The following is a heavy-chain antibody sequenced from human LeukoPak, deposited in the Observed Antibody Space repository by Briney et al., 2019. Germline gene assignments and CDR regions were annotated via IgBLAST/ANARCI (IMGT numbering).Heavy chain of an antibody. CDR2: ISYDGSNK. CDR1: GFTFSSYA. J-gene: IGHJ3*02. CDR3: ARDSLISGSFWSAFDI. Sequence: AGRSLRLSCAASGFTFSSYAMHWVRQAPGKGLEWVAVISYDGSNKYYADSVKGRFTISRDNSKNTLYLQMNSLRAEDTAVYYCARDSLISGSFWSAFDIWGQGTMVTVSS. V-gene: IGHV3-30-3*01. D-gene: IGHD1-26*01.